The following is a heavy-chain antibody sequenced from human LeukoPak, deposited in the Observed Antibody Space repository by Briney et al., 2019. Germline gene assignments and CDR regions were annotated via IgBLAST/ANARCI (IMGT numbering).Heavy chain of an antibody. CDR3: ARGSTFYYDSSGYYVY. J-gene: IGHJ4*02. V-gene: IGHV1-18*01. D-gene: IGHD3-22*01. Sequence: ASVKVSCKASGYTFTSYGISWVRQAPGQGLEWMGWISAYNGNTNYAQKLQGRVTMTTDTSTSTAYMELRSLRSDDTAVYYCARGSTFYYDSSGYYVYWSQGTLVTVSS. CDR1: GYTFTSYG. CDR2: ISAYNGNT.